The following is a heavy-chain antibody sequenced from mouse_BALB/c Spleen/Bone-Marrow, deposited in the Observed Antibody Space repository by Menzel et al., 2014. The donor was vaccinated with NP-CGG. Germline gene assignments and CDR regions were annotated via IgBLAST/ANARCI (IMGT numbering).Heavy chain of an antibody. V-gene: IGHV1-18*01. CDR1: GYSFTDYY. CDR2: VNPNNGGT. CDR3: ARDYDYGCAY. J-gene: IGHJ3*01. Sequence: VHVKQSGPDLVKPGASVKISCKASGYSFTDYYMHWVRQSHGKSLEWIGRVNPNNGGTNYNQKFKGKAILTVDKSSNTAYMELRSLTSEDSAVYFCARDYDYGCAYWGQGTLVTVSA. D-gene: IGHD2-4*01.